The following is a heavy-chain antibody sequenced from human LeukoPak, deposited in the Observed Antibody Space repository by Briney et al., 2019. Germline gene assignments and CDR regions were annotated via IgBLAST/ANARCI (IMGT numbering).Heavy chain of an antibody. CDR1: GFTFTTYW. V-gene: IGHV3-74*01. D-gene: IGHD5-18*01. Sequence: GGSLRLSCAASGFTFTTYWMHWVRQAPGKGLVWVSHINSDGSITSYADSVKGRFTISRDNAKNTLYLQMNSLRAEDTAVFYCARDAVDTANAVWGQGTTVTVSS. J-gene: IGHJ6*02. CDR3: ARDAVDTANAV. CDR2: INSDGSIT.